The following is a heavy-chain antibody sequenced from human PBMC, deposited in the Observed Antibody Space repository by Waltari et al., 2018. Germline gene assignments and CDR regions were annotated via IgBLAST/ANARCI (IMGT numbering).Heavy chain of an antibody. V-gene: IGHV1-2*04. D-gene: IGHD2-8*02. Sequence: QVQLVQSGSEVTPPGASLTVSCTPSGYPFTVYHNHWVRQAPGQGLEWMGWINPKSGGTYYAQTFQGWVTRTRDTSTSTVYMELSSLKSDDTAVYYCARRSCTGECYAPYVYWGQGSLVTVSS. CDR2: INPKSGGT. J-gene: IGHJ4*02. CDR3: ARRSCTGECYAPYVY. CDR1: GYPFTVYH.